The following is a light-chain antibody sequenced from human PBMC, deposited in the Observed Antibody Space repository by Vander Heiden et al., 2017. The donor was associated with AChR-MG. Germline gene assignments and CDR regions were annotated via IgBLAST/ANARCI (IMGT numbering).Light chain of an antibody. J-gene: IGLJ3*02. Sequence: QSVLTQPPSASGTPGQRVPISCSGSSSKIGSNTVNWYQQLPGTAPKLLIYSNNQRPSGVPDRFSGSKSGTSASLAISGLQSEDEADYYCAAWDDSLNGVFGGGTKLTVL. CDR1: SSKIGSNT. V-gene: IGLV1-44*01. CDR2: SNN. CDR3: AAWDDSLNGV.